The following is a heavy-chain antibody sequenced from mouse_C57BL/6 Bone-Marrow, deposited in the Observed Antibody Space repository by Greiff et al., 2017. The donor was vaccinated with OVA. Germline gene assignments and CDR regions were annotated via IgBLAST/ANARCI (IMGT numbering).Heavy chain of an antibody. J-gene: IGHJ1*03. D-gene: IGHD1-1*01. V-gene: IGHV1-78*01. CDR1: GYTFTDHT. CDR2: IYPRDGST. CDR3: ARNHYYGSPNWYFDV. Sequence: VKLLESDAELVKPGASVKISCKVSGYTFTDHTIHWMKQRPEQGLEWIGYIYPRDGSTKYNEKFKGKATLTADKSSSTAYMQLNSLTSEDSAVYFCARNHYYGSPNWYFDVWGTGTTVTVSS.